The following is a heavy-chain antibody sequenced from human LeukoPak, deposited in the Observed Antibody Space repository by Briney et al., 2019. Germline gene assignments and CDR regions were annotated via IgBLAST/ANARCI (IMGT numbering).Heavy chain of an antibody. V-gene: IGHV3-15*01. CDR1: GFTFSNAW. J-gene: IGHJ3*02. D-gene: IGHD2-2*01. CDR3: TTGTVLAALYAFDI. Sequence: GGSLRLSCAASGFTFSNAWMSWVRQAPGKGLEWVGRIKSKTDGGTTDYAAPVKGRFTISRDDSKNTLYLQVNSLKTEDTAVYYCTTGTVLAALYAFDIGGQGTMVTVSA. CDR2: IKSKTDGGTT.